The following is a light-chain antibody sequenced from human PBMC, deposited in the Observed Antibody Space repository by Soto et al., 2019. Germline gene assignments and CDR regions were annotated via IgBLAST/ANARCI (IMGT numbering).Light chain of an antibody. CDR3: QQYNTSLYT. Sequence: DIQMTQSPSTLSASVGDRVTITCRASQSIGSWLAWYQQKPGKAPKLLIFDASSLESGVPSMFSGSGSGTEFTLTITSLQPDDFATYYCQQYNTSLYTFGQGTKLEIK. J-gene: IGKJ2*01. V-gene: IGKV1-5*01. CDR1: QSIGSW. CDR2: DAS.